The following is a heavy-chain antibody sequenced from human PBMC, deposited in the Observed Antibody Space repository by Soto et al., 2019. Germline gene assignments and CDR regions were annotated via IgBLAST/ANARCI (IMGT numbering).Heavy chain of an antibody. Sequence: PGGSLRLSCGATGFTFSNFCMSWVRQAPGKGLEWVSAIGDGPYYAESVRGRFTISRDNYKDTLFLQMDSLTAEDTAVYYCAKDGGHGGGSVFEYWGQGALVTVSS. J-gene: IGHJ4*02. D-gene: IGHD3-10*01. CDR1: GFTFSNFC. CDR3: AKDGGHGGGSVFEY. V-gene: IGHV3-23*01. CDR2: IGDGP.